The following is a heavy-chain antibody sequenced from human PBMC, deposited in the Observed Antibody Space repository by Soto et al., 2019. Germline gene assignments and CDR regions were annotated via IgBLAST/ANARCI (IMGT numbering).Heavy chain of an antibody. V-gene: IGHV3-21*01. Sequence: PGGSLRLSCAASGFTFSSYSMNWARQAPGKGLEWVSSISSSSSYIYYADSVKGRFTISRDNAKNSLYLQMNSLRAEDTAVYYCAREMYSSSWTGYYYYGMDVWGQGTTVTVSS. D-gene: IGHD6-13*01. J-gene: IGHJ6*02. CDR2: ISSSSSYI. CDR3: AREMYSSSWTGYYYYGMDV. CDR1: GFTFSSYS.